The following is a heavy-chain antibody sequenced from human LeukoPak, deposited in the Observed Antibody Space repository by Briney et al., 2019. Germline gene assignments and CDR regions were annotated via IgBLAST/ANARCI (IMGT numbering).Heavy chain of an antibody. CDR1: GGSFSGYY. J-gene: IGHJ5*02. V-gene: IGHV4-34*01. CDR3: ARAGSPPEWFDP. CDR2: INHSGST. Sequence: SETLSLTCAVYGGSFSGYYWSWIRQPPGKGLEWIGEINHSGSTNYNPSLKSRVTISVDTSKNQFSLKLSSVTAADTAVYYCARAGSPPEWFDPWGQGTLVTVSS. D-gene: IGHD1-1*01.